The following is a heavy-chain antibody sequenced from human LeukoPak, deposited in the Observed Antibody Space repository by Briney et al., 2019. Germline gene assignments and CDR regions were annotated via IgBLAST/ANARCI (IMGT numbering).Heavy chain of an antibody. V-gene: IGHV3-23*01. Sequence: GGSLRLSCAASGFTFSSYAMSWVRQAPGKGLEWVSAISGSGGSTYYAYSVKGRFTISRDNSKNTLYLQMNSLRAEGTAVYYCAKDRRTYSSYFDYWGQGTLVTVSS. D-gene: IGHD6-13*01. CDR1: GFTFSSYA. J-gene: IGHJ4*02. CDR3: AKDRRTYSSYFDY. CDR2: ISGSGGST.